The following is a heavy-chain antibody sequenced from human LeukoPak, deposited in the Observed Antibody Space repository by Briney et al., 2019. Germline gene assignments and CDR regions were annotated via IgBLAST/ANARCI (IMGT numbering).Heavy chain of an antibody. Sequence: ASVKVSCKASGYTFTGYYMHWVRQAPGRGLEWMGWINPNSGGTNYAQKFQGRVTMTRDTSISTAYMELSRLRSDDTAVYYCARALSLTVQPERYYYYGMDVWGQGTTVIVSS. CDR3: ARALSLTVQPERYYYYGMDV. CDR1: GYTFTGYY. J-gene: IGHJ6*02. D-gene: IGHD1-1*01. V-gene: IGHV1-2*02. CDR2: INPNSGGT.